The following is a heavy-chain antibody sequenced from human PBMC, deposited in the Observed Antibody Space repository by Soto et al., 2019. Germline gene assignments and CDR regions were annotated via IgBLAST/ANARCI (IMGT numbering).Heavy chain of an antibody. V-gene: IGHV6-1*01. CDR3: AREAVAVPRYSSTYYFDS. D-gene: IGHD6-19*01. J-gene: IGHJ4*02. CDR2: TYYRSNWCN. CDR1: GDGVSSNTAA. Sequence: SQTLSLTCAISGDGVSSNTAAWNWIRSSPSRGLEWLGRTYYRSNWCNDYAVSVKGRVTINPDTSKNHFSLQLNSVTPDDTAVYYCAREAVAVPRYSSTYYFDSWGQGTLVTVSS.